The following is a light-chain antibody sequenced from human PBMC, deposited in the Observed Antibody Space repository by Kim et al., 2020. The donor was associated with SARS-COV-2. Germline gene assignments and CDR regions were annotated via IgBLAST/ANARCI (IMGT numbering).Light chain of an antibody. CDR2: TST. J-gene: IGLJ3*02. CDR1: DSTIGSNT. CDR3: SARDDSVNGWV. V-gene: IGLV1-44*01. Sequence: GQSVTVSSSGSDSTIGSNTVSWFQHVPGKPPHLIIHTSTQRPPGVPDRFSASKSGTSASLAISGLQSEDEADYYCSARDDSVNGWVFGGGTKVTVL.